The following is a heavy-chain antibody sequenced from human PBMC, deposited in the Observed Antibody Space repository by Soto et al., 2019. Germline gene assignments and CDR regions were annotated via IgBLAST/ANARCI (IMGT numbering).Heavy chain of an antibody. CDR1: GYTFTSYY. Sequence: ASVKVSCKASGYTFTSYYMHWVRQAPGQGLEWMGIINPSGGSTSYAQKFQGRVTMTRDTSTSTVYMELSSLRSEDTAEYYCACDIEVDIVATTYYYYYGMDVWGQGTTVTVSS. CDR3: ACDIEVDIVATTYYYYYGMDV. J-gene: IGHJ6*02. CDR2: INPSGGST. D-gene: IGHD5-12*01. V-gene: IGHV1-46*01.